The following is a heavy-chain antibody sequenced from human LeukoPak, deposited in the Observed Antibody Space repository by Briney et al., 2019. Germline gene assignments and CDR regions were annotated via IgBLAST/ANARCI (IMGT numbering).Heavy chain of an antibody. V-gene: IGHV4-39*07. CDR2: INHSGST. J-gene: IGHJ4*02. CDR3: ARGGAAADIPRGPFDY. D-gene: IGHD6-13*01. Sequence: SETLSLTCTVSGGSISSNTYYGGWIRQPPGKGLEWIGEINHSGSTNYNPSLKSRVTISVDTSKNQFSLKLSSVTAADTAVYYCARGGAAADIPRGPFDYWGQGTLVTVSS. CDR1: GGSISSNTYY.